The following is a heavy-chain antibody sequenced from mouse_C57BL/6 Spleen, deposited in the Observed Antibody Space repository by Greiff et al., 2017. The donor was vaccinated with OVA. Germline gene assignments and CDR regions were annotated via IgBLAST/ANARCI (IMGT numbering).Heavy chain of an antibody. CDR3: ALYDGYWGYAMDY. Sequence: VQLQQPGAELVKPGASVKMSCKASGYTFTSYWITWVKQRPGQGLEWIGDIYPGSGSTNYNEKFKSKATLTVDTSSSTAYMQLSSLTSEDSAVYYCALYDGYWGYAMDYWGQGTSVTVSS. J-gene: IGHJ4*01. CDR1: GYTFTSYW. CDR2: IYPGSGST. V-gene: IGHV1-55*01. D-gene: IGHD2-3*01.